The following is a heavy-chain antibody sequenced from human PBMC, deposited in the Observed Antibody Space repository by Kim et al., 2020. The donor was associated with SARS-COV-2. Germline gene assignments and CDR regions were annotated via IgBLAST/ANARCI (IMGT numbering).Heavy chain of an antibody. CDR2: DT. Sequence: DTRYSPSFQGQVTISADKSISTAYLQWSSLKASDTAMYYCARHGPRPPYYWGQGTLVTVSS. V-gene: IGHV5-51*01. J-gene: IGHJ4*02. CDR3: ARHGPRPPYY.